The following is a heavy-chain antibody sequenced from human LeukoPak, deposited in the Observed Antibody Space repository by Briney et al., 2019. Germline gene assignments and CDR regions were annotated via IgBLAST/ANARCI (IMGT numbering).Heavy chain of an antibody. J-gene: IGHJ4*01. V-gene: IGHV3-23*01. D-gene: IGHD6-19*01. Sequence: RTGGSLRLSCAASGFTFSNSAMSWVRQAPAKGLEWVSTLSGSGITTYYADSVKGRFTISRDNSKNTLYLQMNSLRAEDTAVYYCAKGIYSSGWSYFDYWGHGTLVTVSS. CDR2: LSGSGITT. CDR3: AKGIYSSGWSYFDY. CDR1: GFTFSNSA.